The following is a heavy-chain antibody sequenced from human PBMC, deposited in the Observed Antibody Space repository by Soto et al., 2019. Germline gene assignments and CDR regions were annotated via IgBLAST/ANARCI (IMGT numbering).Heavy chain of an antibody. V-gene: IGHV3-23*01. D-gene: IGHD3-22*01. Sequence: EVQLLKSGGGLVQPGGSLRLSCVASGFTFTSYAMSWVRQAPGKGLEWVSSSSGGGFAISTDYADSVTGRFTISRDNSQNTLYLQLNDLRAENSAVYYCAKWMADFYDSITYLEYWGQGTLVT. J-gene: IGHJ4*02. CDR3: AKWMADFYDSITYLEY. CDR1: GFTFTSYA. CDR2: SSGGGFAIST.